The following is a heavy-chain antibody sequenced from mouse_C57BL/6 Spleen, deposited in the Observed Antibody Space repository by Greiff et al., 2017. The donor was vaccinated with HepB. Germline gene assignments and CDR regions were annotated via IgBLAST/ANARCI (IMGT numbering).Heavy chain of an antibody. CDR1: GYTFTSYW. V-gene: IGHV1-61*01. CDR3: ERKDFYYEYDVGFAY. D-gene: IGHD2-4*01. CDR2: IYPSDSET. Sequence: QVQLQQPGAELVRPGSSVKLSCKASGYTFTSYWMDWVKQRPGQGLEWIGNIYPSDSETHYNQKFKDKATLTVDKSSSTAYMQLSSLTSEDSAVYYGERKDFYYEYDVGFAYWGQGTLVTVSA. J-gene: IGHJ3*01.